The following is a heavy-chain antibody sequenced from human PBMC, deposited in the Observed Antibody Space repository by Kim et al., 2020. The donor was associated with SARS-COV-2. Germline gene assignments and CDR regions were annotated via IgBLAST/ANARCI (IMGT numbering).Heavy chain of an antibody. D-gene: IGHD3-9*01. CDR3: ARDSFDWLADWFDP. Sequence: NPSLKSRVTISVDTSKNQFSLKLSSVTAADTAVYYCARDSFDWLADWFDPWGQGTLVTVSS. V-gene: IGHV4-39*07. J-gene: IGHJ5*02.